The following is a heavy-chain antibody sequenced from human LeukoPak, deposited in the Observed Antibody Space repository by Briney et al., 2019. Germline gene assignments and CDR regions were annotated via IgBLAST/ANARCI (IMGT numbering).Heavy chain of an antibody. J-gene: IGHJ3*02. D-gene: IGHD2-21*02. V-gene: IGHV3-48*04. CDR3: TSHTGTGDAFRPFHI. CDR2: ISSSSSTI. CDR1: GFTFSSYS. Sequence: GSLKLSCAASGFTFSSYSMKWVRQAPGKGLEWVSYISSSSSTIYYADSVKGRFTISRDNAKNSLYLQMNSLRAEDTAVYYCTSHTGTGDAFRPFHIWGQGTMVTVSS.